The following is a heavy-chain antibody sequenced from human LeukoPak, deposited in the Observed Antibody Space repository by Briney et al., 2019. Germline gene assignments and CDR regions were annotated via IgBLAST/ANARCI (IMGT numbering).Heavy chain of an antibody. V-gene: IGHV3-23*01. CDR1: GFTFSNHG. CDR2: VSPPGGGT. Sequence: GGTLRLSCASSGFTFSNHGMNWVRQAPGKGLEWLSGVSPPGGGTYYADSVKGRFTISRDDSKNTLSLQMNSLRVEDTAVYYCARDLAWGAFDYWGQGTLVTVSS. CDR3: ARDLAWGAFDY. J-gene: IGHJ4*02. D-gene: IGHD3-16*01.